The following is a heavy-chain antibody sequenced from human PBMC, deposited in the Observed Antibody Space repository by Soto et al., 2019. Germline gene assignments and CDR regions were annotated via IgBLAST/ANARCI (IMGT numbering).Heavy chain of an antibody. Sequence: QVQLVQSGAEVKKPGSSVKVSCKSSGGTFSTYAISWVRQAPGQGLEWMGGIIPIFDTANYAQKFQGRVTITADESTTTSYMELISLRSEDTAVYYCARDEMVVATGSRTWHYYYSMEVWGQGTTVTASS. CDR1: GGTFSTYA. CDR3: ARDEMVVATGSRTWHYYYSMEV. V-gene: IGHV1-69*12. J-gene: IGHJ6*02. D-gene: IGHD2-15*01. CDR2: IIPIFDTA.